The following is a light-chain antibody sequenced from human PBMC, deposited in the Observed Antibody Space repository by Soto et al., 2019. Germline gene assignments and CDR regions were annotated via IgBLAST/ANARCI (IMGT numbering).Light chain of an antibody. Sequence: QSALTQPRSVSGSPGQSVTISCTGTSSDVGSYKYVSWYQHHPGKAPKLMIFDVNKRPSGVPDRFSGSNSGNAASLTISGLQLEDEADYFCCSFVDSDTVLFGGGTKLTVL. CDR2: DVN. CDR3: CSFVDSDTVL. CDR1: SSDVGSYKY. V-gene: IGLV2-11*01. J-gene: IGLJ3*02.